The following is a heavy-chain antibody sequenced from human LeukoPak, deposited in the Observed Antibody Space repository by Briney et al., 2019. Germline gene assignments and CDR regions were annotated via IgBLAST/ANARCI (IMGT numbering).Heavy chain of an antibody. Sequence: GASVKVSCKASGYTFTNYDINWVRQATGHGPEWMGWMNPTSGNTGYAQKFQGRVTMTRNTSISTAYMELSSLRSDDTAVYYCARDQDIVVVVAALRQREMGGFDPWGQGTLVTVSS. CDR3: ARDQDIVVVVAALRQREMGGFDP. V-gene: IGHV1-8*01. CDR1: GYTFTNYD. J-gene: IGHJ5*02. D-gene: IGHD2-15*01. CDR2: MNPTSGNT.